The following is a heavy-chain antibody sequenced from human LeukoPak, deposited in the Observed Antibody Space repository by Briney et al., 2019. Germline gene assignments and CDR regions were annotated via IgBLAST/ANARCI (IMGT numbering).Heavy chain of an antibody. CDR1: GGTFSSYA. V-gene: IGHV1-69*05. J-gene: IGHJ4*02. D-gene: IGHD2-21*02. CDR2: IIPIFGTA. CDR3: ARSNLAYCGSDCYSYYFDY. Sequence: SVKVSCKASGGTFSSYAISWVRQARGQGLEWMGGIIPIFGTANYAQKFQGRVTITTDESTSTAYMELSSLRSEDTAVYYCARSNLAYCGSDCYSYYFDYWGQGTLVTVSS.